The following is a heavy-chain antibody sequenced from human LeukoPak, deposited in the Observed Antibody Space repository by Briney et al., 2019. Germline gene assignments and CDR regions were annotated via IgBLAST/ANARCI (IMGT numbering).Heavy chain of an antibody. CDR1: GFTFSSYA. CDR3: ARVSNYVHCDY. V-gene: IGHV3-23*01. D-gene: IGHD4-11*01. CDR2: ISGSGGRT. Sequence: GGSLRLSCAASGFTFSSYAMSWVRQAPGKGLEWVSAISGSGGRTYYADSVKGRFTISRDNAKNSLYLQMNSLRAEDTAVYYCARVSNYVHCDYWGQGTLVTVSS. J-gene: IGHJ4*02.